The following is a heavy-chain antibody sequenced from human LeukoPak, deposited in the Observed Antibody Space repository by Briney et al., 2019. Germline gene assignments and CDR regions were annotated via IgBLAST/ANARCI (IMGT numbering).Heavy chain of an antibody. CDR1: GFTFSSFG. V-gene: IGHV3-30*18. CDR2: LSYDGSNR. J-gene: IGHJ4*02. CDR3: AKDASTVTLHADY. D-gene: IGHD4-17*01. Sequence: AGSLRLSCAASGFTFSSFGLHWVRQAPGKGLEWVAVLSYDGSNRYYADSVKGRFTIPRDNSKNTLYLQMNSLRAEDTAVYYCAKDASTVTLHADYWGQGTLVTVSS.